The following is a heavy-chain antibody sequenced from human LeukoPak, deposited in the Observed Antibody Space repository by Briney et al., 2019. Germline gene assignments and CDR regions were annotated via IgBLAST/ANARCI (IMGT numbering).Heavy chain of an antibody. CDR2: ITSSGSDI. CDR1: GFIFSSYA. V-gene: IGHV3-11*01. J-gene: IGHJ4*02. CDR3: ASDIVATSGDF. D-gene: IGHD5-12*01. Sequence: PGGSLRLSCAASGFIFSSYAMIWIRQAPGKGLEWVAYITSSGSDIYYADSVRGRFSISRDNAKNSLFLQMNSLRVEDTATYYCASDIVATSGDFWGQGTLVSVSS.